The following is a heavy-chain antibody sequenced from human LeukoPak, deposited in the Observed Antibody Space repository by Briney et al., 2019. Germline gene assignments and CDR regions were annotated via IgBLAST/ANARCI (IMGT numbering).Heavy chain of an antibody. CDR2: IIPIFGTA. Sequence: SVKVSCKASGGTFSSYAISWVRQAPGQGLEWMGGIIPIFGTANYAQKFQGRVTITTDESTSTGYMELSSLRSEDTAVYYCASCYASSDYYYYMDVWGKGTTVTVSS. CDR1: GGTFSSYA. V-gene: IGHV1-69*05. J-gene: IGHJ6*03. CDR3: ASCYASSDYYYYMDV. D-gene: IGHD2-2*01.